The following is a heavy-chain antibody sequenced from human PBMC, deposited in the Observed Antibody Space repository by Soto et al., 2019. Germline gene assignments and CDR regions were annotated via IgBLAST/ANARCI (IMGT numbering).Heavy chain of an antibody. D-gene: IGHD3-16*01. CDR3: APRPYWGLDFYHFDF. V-gene: IGHV2-5*01. J-gene: IGHJ3*01. Sequence: SGPTLVNPTQTLTLTCTFSGFSLTAGVGVGWIRQPPGKALEWLALIYWNDDKRYSPSLKSRLTITKDTSKNQVVLTLSNVDPVDTATYYCAPRPYWGLDFYHFDFWGQGTMVTVSS. CDR1: GFSLTAGVG. CDR2: IYWNDDK.